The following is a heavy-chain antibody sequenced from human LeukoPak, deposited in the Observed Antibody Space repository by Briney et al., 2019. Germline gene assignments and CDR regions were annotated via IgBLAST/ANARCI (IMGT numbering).Heavy chain of an antibody. CDR1: GFTFSSYA. CDR2: ISGSGGST. J-gene: IGHJ4*02. D-gene: IGHD5-18*01. Sequence: GGSLRLSCAASGFTFSSYAMSWVRQAPGKGLEWVSAISGSGGSTYYADSVKGRFTISRDNSKNTLYLQMNSLRAEDTAVYYCAKARGVYSYGENFDYWGQGTLVTVSS. CDR3: AKARGVYSYGENFDY. V-gene: IGHV3-23*01.